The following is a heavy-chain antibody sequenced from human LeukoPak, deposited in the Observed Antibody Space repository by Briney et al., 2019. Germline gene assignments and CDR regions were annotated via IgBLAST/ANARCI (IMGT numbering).Heavy chain of an antibody. J-gene: IGHJ4*02. D-gene: IGHD3-10*01. V-gene: IGHV3-33*01. Sequence: GRSLRLSCAASGFTFSSYGMHWVRQAPGKGLEWVAVIWYDGGNKYYADSVKGRFTISRDNSKNTLYLQMNSLRAEDTAVYYCARDADYGSGSYYDYWGQGTLVTVSS. CDR2: IWYDGGNK. CDR1: GFTFSSYG. CDR3: ARDADYGSGSYYDY.